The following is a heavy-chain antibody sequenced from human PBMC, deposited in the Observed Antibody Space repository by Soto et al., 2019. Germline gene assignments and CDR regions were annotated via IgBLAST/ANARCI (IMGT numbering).Heavy chain of an antibody. CDR1: AFTFNNYA. CDR2: IGGSGRTT. V-gene: IGHV3-23*01. CDR3: AKSRYSDSSGDFYDY. Sequence: PGGSLRLSCAASAFTFNNYAMSWVRQAPGKGLEWVSGIGGSGRTTYYADSVKGRFTISRDNSNNTLFLQMNSLRAEDTAVYYCAKSRYSDSSGDFYDYWGQGTLVTVSP. D-gene: IGHD3-22*01. J-gene: IGHJ4*02.